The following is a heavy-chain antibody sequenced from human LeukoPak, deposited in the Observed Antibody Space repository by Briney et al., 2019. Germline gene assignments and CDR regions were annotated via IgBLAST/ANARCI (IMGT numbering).Heavy chain of an antibody. Sequence: ASVKVSCKASGYTFTSHYMHWVRQAPGQGLEWMGIINPSGGSTSNPQKFQGRVTMTRDTSTSTVYMELSSLRSEDTAVYYCARGAGVGATNLNNWFDPWGQGTLVTVSS. J-gene: IGHJ5*02. CDR2: INPSGGST. CDR3: ARGAGVGATNLNNWFDP. CDR1: GYTFTSHY. D-gene: IGHD1-26*01. V-gene: IGHV1-46*01.